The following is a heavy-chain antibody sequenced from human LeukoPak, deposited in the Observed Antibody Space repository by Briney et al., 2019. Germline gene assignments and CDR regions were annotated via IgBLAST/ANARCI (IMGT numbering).Heavy chain of an antibody. V-gene: IGHV1-18*01. CDR2: ISAYNGNT. CDR1: GYTFTSYG. D-gene: IGHD6-13*01. CDR3: ARDGAAAGTANWFDP. Sequence: ASVKVSCKASGYTFTSYGISWVRQAPGQGLEWMGWISAYNGNTNYAQKLQGRVTMTTDTSTSTAYMELRSLRSDDTAVYYCARDGAAAGTANWFDPWGQGTLVTVSS. J-gene: IGHJ5*02.